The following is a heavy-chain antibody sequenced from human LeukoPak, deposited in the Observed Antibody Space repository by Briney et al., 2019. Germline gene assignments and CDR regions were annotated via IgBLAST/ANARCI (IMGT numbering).Heavy chain of an antibody. CDR3: ATVSYDSSGYGVFAY. CDR1: GGSISSGGYY. V-gene: IGHV4-31*03. D-gene: IGHD3-22*01. J-gene: IGHJ4*02. CDR2: IYYSGST. Sequence: PSETLSPTCTVSGGSISSGGYYWSWIRQHPGKGLEWIGNIYYSGSTYYNPSLKSRLTISLDTSKNQFSLKLSSVTAADTGVYHCATVSYDSSGYGVFAYWGQGTLVTVSS.